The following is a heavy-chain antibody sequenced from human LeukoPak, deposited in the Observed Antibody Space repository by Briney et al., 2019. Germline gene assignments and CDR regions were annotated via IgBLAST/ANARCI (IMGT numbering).Heavy chain of an antibody. J-gene: IGHJ4*02. D-gene: IGHD3-22*01. V-gene: IGHV4-59*01. CDR2: IYYSGST. CDR3: AREADYSDSSGLMDY. CDR1: GGSISSYY. Sequence: SETLSLTCTVSGGSISSYYWSWIRQPPGRGLEWIGYIYYSGSTNYNPSLKSRVTISVDTSKNQFSLKLSSVTAADTAVYYCAREADYSDSSGLMDYWGQGTLVTVSS.